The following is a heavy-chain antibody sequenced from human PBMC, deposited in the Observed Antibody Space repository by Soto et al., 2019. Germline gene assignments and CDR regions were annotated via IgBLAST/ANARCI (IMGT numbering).Heavy chain of an antibody. V-gene: IGHV1-18*01. CDR2: VSNYNGNR. CDR3: ASGKMVRGPRPQYYFYFGMDV. J-gene: IGHJ6*02. Sequence: QVQLVQSGLEVKKPGASVKVSCKASGYSFTNCGFNWVRQAPGQGLEWMGWVSNYNGNRKYAEKFQGRVTMTTDTSANTAYLERGSLRSDDTALYYCASGKMVRGPRPQYYFYFGMDVWGQGTTLIVSS. CDR1: GYSFTNCG. D-gene: IGHD3-10*01.